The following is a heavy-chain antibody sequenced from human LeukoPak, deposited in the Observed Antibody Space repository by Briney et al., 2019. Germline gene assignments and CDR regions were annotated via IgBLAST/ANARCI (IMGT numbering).Heavy chain of an antibody. CDR2: IYHSGNT. J-gene: IGHJ3*01. Sequence: SETLSLTCTVSGYSISSGYYWGWIRQPPGKGLEWIGSIYHSGNTYYNPSLKSRVTISVDTSKNQFSLRLSSVTAADTAVYYCANADRFCSGSCHVPDAFDFWGQGTMVTASS. V-gene: IGHV4-38-2*02. CDR3: ANADRFCSGSCHVPDAFDF. D-gene: IGHD2-15*01. CDR1: GYSISSGYY.